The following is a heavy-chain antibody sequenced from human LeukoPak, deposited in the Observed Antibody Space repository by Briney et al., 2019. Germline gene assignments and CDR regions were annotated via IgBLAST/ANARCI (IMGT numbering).Heavy chain of an antibody. CDR1: GGSISSSSSYY. J-gene: IGHJ4*02. D-gene: IGHD2-21*01. CDR3: ARKIAATWYFDY. V-gene: IGHV4-39*07. Sequence: KPSETLSLTCTVSGGSISSSSSYYWGWIRQPPGTGLEWIGTIYYSGNTYYNPPLKSRVTISVDTSMNQFSLKLNSVTAADTAVYYCARKIAATWYFDYWGQGTLVTVSS. CDR2: IYYSGNT.